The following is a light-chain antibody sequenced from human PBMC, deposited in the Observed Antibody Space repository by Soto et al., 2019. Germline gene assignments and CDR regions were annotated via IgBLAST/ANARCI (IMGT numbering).Light chain of an antibody. V-gene: IGKV1-5*03. Sequence: IRMTQTPSTHSASLGDRVTITRRPSQSIGNWLAWYQQKPGRGRKLLMSGASSLESGVPSRFSGSGSGTEFTLTVSGLQPDDFATYYWQQYKRDPWTVGQGTKVDIK. CDR2: GAS. CDR3: QQYKRDPWT. J-gene: IGKJ1*01. CDR1: QSIGNW.